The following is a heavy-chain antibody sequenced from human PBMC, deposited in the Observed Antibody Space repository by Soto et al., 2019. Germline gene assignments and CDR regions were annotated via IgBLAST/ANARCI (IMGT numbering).Heavy chain of an antibody. J-gene: IGHJ4*01. CDR1: GGSVNSGRNY. CDR3: ARSGAGSGWL. V-gene: IGHV4-61*01. CDR2: IYYTGRT. D-gene: IGHD6-19*01. Sequence: XETLALPCTVSGGSVNSGRNYWSWSRQPPGKGLEWIGYIYYTGRTSYNSSLKSRVTISVDTSKNQFSLKLSSVTAADTAVYYCARSGAGSGWLGGQGPLVTVSS.